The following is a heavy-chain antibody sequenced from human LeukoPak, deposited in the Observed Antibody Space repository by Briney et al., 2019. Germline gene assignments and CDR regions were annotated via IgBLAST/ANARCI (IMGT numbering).Heavy chain of an antibody. Sequence: SETLSLTCAVYGVSFSDYYWSWIRQPPGKGLEWIGSISYSGSTYYNPSLKSRVSISVDTSESQFSLKLSSVTAADTAVYYCAREVLRGAFYYMDVWGKGTTVTVSS. J-gene: IGHJ6*03. CDR2: ISYSGST. V-gene: IGHV4-34*01. CDR3: AREVLRGAFYYMDV. CDR1: GVSFSDYY. D-gene: IGHD3-3*01.